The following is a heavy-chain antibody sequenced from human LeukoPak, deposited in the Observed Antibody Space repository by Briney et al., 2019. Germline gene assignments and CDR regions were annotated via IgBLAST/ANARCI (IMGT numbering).Heavy chain of an antibody. CDR3: ARGAYGDYDY. V-gene: IGHV3-23*01. J-gene: IGHJ4*02. D-gene: IGHD4-17*01. CDR2: ISARGDST. Sequence: GGSLRLSCAASGFTFSSYAVSWVRQAPGKGLEWASAISARGDSTYYADSVEGRFTISRDNSKNTLYLQMNSLRAEDTALYYCARGAYGDYDYWGQGTLVTVSS. CDR1: GFTFSSYA.